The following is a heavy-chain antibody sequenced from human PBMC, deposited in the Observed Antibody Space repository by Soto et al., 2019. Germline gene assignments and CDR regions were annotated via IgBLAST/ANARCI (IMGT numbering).Heavy chain of an antibody. CDR3: ARIGQGGDLDY. Sequence: LGGSLRLSCPASGFPFSSYSMNWVRQAPGKGLEWVSSISSSSSYIYYADSVKGRFTISRDNAKNSLYLQMNSLRAEDTAVYYCARIGQGGDLDYWGQGTLVTVSS. CDR1: GFPFSSYS. D-gene: IGHD3-16*01. CDR2: ISSSSSYI. J-gene: IGHJ4*02. V-gene: IGHV3-21*01.